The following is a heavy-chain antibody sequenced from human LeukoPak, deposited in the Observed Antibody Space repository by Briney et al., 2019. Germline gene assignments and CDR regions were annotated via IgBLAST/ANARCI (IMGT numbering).Heavy chain of an antibody. J-gene: IGHJ4*02. V-gene: IGHV1-2*04. CDR3: AREDGAGVYYFDY. CDR2: INPNSGGT. D-gene: IGHD1-26*01. CDR1: GYTFTSYY. Sequence: ASVKVSCKASGYTFTSYYMHWVRQAPGQGLEWMGWINPNSGGTNYAQKFQGWVTMTRDTSISTAYMELSRLRSDDTAVYYCAREDGAGVYYFDYWGQGTLVTVSS.